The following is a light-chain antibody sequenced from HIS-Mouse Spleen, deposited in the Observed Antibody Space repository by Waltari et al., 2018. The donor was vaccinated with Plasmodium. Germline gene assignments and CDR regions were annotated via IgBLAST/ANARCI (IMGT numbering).Light chain of an antibody. J-gene: IGKJ2*01. CDR2: KAS. V-gene: IGKV1-5*03. CDR1: QSISSW. Sequence: DIQMTQSPSTLSASVGDRVPITCRASQSISSWLAWYQQKPGKAPKLLIYKASSLESGVPSRFSGSGSGTEFTLTISSLQPDDFATYYCQQYNSHVTFGQGTKLEIK. CDR3: QQYNSHVT.